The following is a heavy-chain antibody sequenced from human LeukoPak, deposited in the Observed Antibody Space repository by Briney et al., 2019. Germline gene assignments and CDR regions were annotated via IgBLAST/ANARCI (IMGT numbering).Heavy chain of an antibody. CDR3: AHSIVGATPGVFDI. D-gene: IGHD1-26*01. V-gene: IGHV2-5*02. CDR1: GFSLSTSGGG. J-gene: IGHJ3*02. Sequence: ESGPTLVNPTQPLTPTCTFSGFSLSTSGGGVGWIRQLPGKALEWLALIYWDDDKRYSPSLKSRLTITKNASKNPVDLTMTNMDPVDTATYYCAHSIVGATPGVFDIWGQGTMVTVSS. CDR2: IYWDDDK.